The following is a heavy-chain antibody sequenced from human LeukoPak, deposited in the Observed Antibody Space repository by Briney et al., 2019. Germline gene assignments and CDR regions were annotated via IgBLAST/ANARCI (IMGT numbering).Heavy chain of an antibody. CDR3: ARRNEDLIAAAGSGAFDI. CDR2: IYYSGST. D-gene: IGHD6-13*01. Sequence: SETLSLTCTVSGGSISSSSYYWGWIRQPPGKGLEWIGSIYYSGSTYYNPSLKSRVTISVDTSKNQFSLKLSSVTAADTAVYYCARRNEDLIAAAGSGAFDIWGQGTMVTVSS. V-gene: IGHV4-39*01. CDR1: GGSISSSSYY. J-gene: IGHJ3*02.